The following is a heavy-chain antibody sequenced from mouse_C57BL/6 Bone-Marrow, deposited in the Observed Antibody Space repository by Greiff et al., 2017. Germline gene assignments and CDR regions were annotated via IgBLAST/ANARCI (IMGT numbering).Heavy chain of an antibody. CDR2: IWGDGST. CDR1: GFSLTSYG. Sequence: VQVVESGPGLVAPSQSLSITCTVSGFSLTSYGVSWVRQPPGKGLEWLGVIWGDGSTNYHSALISRLSISNDNSKSQVFLKLNSLQTDDTATYYCAKVTTVVAYWYFDVWGTGTTVTVSS. J-gene: IGHJ1*03. D-gene: IGHD1-1*01. CDR3: AKVTTVVAYWYFDV. V-gene: IGHV2-3*01.